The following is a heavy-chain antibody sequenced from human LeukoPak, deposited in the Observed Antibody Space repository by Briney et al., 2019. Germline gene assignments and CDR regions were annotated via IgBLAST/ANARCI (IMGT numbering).Heavy chain of an antibody. D-gene: IGHD6-13*01. V-gene: IGHV3-7*04. CDR2: ISPDGSEK. CDR1: GFTFTTYW. J-gene: IGHJ4*02. CDR3: ARGGSSRFDQ. Sequence: GGSLRLSCAASGFTFTTYWMSWVRQAPGKGLEWVAKISPDGSEKYYVDSVKGRFTISRDNAKNSLGLQMSSLRADDTAVYYCARGGSSRFDQWGQGTLVTVSS.